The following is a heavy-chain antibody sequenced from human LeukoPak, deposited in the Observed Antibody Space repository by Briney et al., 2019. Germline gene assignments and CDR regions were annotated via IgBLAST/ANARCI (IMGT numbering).Heavy chain of an antibody. J-gene: IGHJ1*01. CDR1: GASVTTDY. CDR3: AGRGQRYFRD. CDR2: IYNSGST. V-gene: IGHV4-59*08. Sequence: PSQTLSLTCDVSGASVTTDYWSWIRQPPGKGLEWIGYIYNSGSTDYNLYPKNRLTISVDTSKNQFSLPLSSATAADTAVYYCAGRGQRYFRDWGQGTLVTVSS. D-gene: IGHD3-9*01.